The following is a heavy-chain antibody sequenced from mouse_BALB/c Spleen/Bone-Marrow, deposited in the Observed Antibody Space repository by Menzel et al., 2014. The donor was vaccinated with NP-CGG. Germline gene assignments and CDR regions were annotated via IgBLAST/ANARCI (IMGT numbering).Heavy chain of an antibody. J-gene: IGHJ2*01. CDR3: VRPYSYGYDY. D-gene: IGHD1-2*01. CDR1: GYTFTNYW. CDR2: INPTTGYT. Sequence: QVQLQQSGAELAKPGASVKMSCKASGYTFTNYWMHWVKQRPGQGLEWIAYINPTTGYTEYNQKFKDKATLTADKSSTTAYMQLSSLTSEDSAVYYCVRPYSYGYDYWGQGTTLTVSS. V-gene: IGHV1-7*01.